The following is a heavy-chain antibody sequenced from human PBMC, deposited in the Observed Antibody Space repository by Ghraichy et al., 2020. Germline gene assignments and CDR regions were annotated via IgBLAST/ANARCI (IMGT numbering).Heavy chain of an antibody. J-gene: IGHJ2*01. CDR1: GFTFTRYA. D-gene: IGHD1-26*01. V-gene: IGHV3-23*01. CDR2: VRGSGGGT. Sequence: GGSLRLSCSASGFTFTRYAMNWVRQAPGKGLEWISAVRGSGGGTYFADPVKGRFTISRDNSKNTLYLQMDNLRAGDTAVYYCAKGRGATFNWYFDPWGRGTLVAVSS. CDR3: AKGRGATFNWYFDP.